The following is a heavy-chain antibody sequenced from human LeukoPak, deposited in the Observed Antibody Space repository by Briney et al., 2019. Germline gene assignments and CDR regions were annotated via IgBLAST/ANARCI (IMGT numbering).Heavy chain of an antibody. Sequence: SETLSLTCTVSGGSISSYYWSRIRQPPGKGLEWIGYIYYSGNTNCNPSHKSRVTISVDTSKNLFSLKLNSVTTADTAVYYCARFPQGGFNYFDYWGQGALVTVSS. CDR1: GGSISSYY. V-gene: IGHV4-59*01. CDR3: ARFPQGGFNYFDY. D-gene: IGHD5-24*01. CDR2: IYYSGNT. J-gene: IGHJ4*02.